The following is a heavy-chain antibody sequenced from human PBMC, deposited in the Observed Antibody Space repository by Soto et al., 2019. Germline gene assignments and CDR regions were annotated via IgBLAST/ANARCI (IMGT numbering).Heavy chain of an antibody. CDR1: GFTFSNYG. Sequence: EVQLLESGGGLRQPGGSRRLSCEASGFTFSNYGMTWVRLAPGKGLEWVSTISGSGGRTFYADPVKGRFTISRDNSKNTLYLQMNSLRAEDTAVYYCAKEMIASTLADFFDYWGQGTLVIVSS. D-gene: IGHD2-21*01. CDR2: ISGSGGRT. CDR3: AKEMIASTLADFFDY. V-gene: IGHV3-23*01. J-gene: IGHJ4*02.